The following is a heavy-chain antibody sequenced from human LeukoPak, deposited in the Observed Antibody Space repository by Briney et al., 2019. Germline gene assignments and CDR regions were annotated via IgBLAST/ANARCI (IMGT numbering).Heavy chain of an antibody. CDR1: GYTLTELS. Sequence: ASVKVSCKVSGYTLTELSMHWVRQAPGKGLEWMGGFDPEDGETIYAQKFQGRVTMTEDTSTDTAYMELSSLRSEDTAVCYCATYHSYYDSSGALDYWGQGTLVTVSS. J-gene: IGHJ4*02. D-gene: IGHD3-22*01. CDR3: ATYHSYYDSSGALDY. V-gene: IGHV1-24*01. CDR2: FDPEDGET.